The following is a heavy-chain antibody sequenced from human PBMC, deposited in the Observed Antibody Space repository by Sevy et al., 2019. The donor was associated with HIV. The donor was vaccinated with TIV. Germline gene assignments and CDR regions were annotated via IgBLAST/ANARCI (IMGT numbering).Heavy chain of an antibody. J-gene: IGHJ4*02. CDR2: INPNSGGT. CDR3: ATYTVTTYYFDY. D-gene: IGHD4-17*01. V-gene: IGHV1-2*06. Sequence: ASVKVSCKASGYTFTGYYMHWVRQAPGQGLEWMGRINPNSGGTNYAQTFQGRVTMTRDTSISTAYMELSRLRSDDTAVYYCATYTVTTYYFDYWGQGTLVTVSS. CDR1: GYTFTGYY.